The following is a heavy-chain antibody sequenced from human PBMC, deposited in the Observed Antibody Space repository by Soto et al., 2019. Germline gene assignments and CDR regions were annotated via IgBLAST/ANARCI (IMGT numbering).Heavy chain of an antibody. J-gene: IGHJ4*02. CDR2: LNPISGNT. CDR3: AGGTRVYSGYDPFY. CDR1: GDTFSTYD. V-gene: IGHV1-8*01. D-gene: IGHD5-12*01. Sequence: QVQLVQSGAEVKKPGASVKVSCKAPGDTFSTYDINWVRQATGQGLEWMGWLNPISGNTGYAQKFQGRVTMTRDDSISTAYRELCSLTSEDTAVYYCAGGTRVYSGYDPFYWCQGTVVTVSS.